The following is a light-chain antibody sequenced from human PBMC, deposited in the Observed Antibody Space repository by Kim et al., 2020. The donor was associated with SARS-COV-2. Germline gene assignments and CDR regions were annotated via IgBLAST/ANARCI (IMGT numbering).Light chain of an antibody. CDR2: GVS. J-gene: IGKJ2*01. Sequence: PGERATLSCRASQSIGGYLAWYQQKPGQAPRLLIYGVSNRATGIPPRFSGSGSGTDFTLTISSLEPEDFAVYYYQQCSNWPRTFGQGTKLEI. V-gene: IGKV3-11*01. CDR3: QQCSNWPRT. CDR1: QSIGGY.